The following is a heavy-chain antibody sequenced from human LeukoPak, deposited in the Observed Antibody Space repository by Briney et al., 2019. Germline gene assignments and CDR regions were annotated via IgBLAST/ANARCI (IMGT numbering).Heavy chain of an antibody. D-gene: IGHD3-16*01. Sequence: SETLSLTCTVSGGSISSYYWTWIRQPPGKGLEWIGYISYSGTTNYNPSLKSRVTISVDTSKNQFSLKLSSVTAADTAVYYCARVLWGGYFDYWGQGTLVTVSS. CDR2: ISYSGTT. J-gene: IGHJ4*02. V-gene: IGHV4-59*08. CDR3: ARVLWGGYFDY. CDR1: GGSISSYY.